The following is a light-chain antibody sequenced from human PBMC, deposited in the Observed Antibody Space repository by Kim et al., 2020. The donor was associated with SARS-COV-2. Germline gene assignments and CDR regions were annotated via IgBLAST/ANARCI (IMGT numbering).Light chain of an antibody. CDR2: AAS. V-gene: IGKV1-39*01. Sequence: IQMTQSPSSLSASIGDRVTITCRTSQNIRTYLNWYQQRPGKAPKLLIYAASSLQSEVPSRFSGSGSGTDFTLTIASLQADDFATYYCQQTYSNPPTFGGGSKVEIK. CDR3: QQTYSNPPT. CDR1: QNIRTY. J-gene: IGKJ4*01.